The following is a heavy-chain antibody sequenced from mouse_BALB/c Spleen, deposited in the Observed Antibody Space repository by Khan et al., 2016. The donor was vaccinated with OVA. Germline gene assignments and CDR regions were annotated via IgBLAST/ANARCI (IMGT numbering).Heavy chain of an antibody. Sequence: QVQLKESGPGLVAPSQSLSITCTVSGFSLTSYGVHWVRQPPGKGLEWLGVIWAGGSTIYNSALMSRLNISKDNSKSQVFLQMNSLQTDETAMYYCARLEDIWGQGTTLTVSS. CDR1: GFSLTSYG. CDR3: ARLEDI. V-gene: IGHV2-9*02. D-gene: IGHD1-3*01. CDR2: IWAGGST. J-gene: IGHJ2*01.